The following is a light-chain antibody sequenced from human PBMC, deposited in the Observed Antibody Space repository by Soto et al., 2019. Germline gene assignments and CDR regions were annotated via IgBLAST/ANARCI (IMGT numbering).Light chain of an antibody. CDR2: DAS. CDR3: QQRSNWPPIT. CDR1: QSVSSY. V-gene: IGKV3-11*01. Sequence: EIVLIQSPATLSLSPGERATLSRRASQSVSSYLAWYQQKPGQAPRLLIYDASNRATGIPARFSGSGSGTDFTLTISSLEPEDFAVYYCQQRSNWPPITFGQGTRLRL. J-gene: IGKJ5*01.